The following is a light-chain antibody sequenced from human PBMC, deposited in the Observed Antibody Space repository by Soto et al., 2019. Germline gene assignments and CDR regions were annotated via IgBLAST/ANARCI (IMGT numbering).Light chain of an antibody. V-gene: IGKV3-11*01. Sequence: EVVLTQSPATLSLSPGERATLSCRASQSVNEFLAWYQQKPGQAPRLLIYDASNRATGIPARFSGSGSGTDFTLTISSLEAEDFALYYCQQRSKWPVTFGGGTKVEIK. CDR1: QSVNEF. CDR2: DAS. J-gene: IGKJ4*01. CDR3: QQRSKWPVT.